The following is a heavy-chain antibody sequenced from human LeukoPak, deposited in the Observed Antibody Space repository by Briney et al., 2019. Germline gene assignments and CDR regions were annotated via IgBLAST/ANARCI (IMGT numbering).Heavy chain of an antibody. J-gene: IGHJ6*02. CDR3: ARARVAARPFGMDV. D-gene: IGHD6-6*01. Sequence: ASVKVSCKASGYTFTCYYMHWVRQAPGQGLEWMGRINPNSGGTNYAQKFQGRVTMTRDTSISTAYMELSRLRSDDTAVYYCARARVAARPFGMDVWGQGTTVTVSS. CDR2: INPNSGGT. V-gene: IGHV1-2*06. CDR1: GYTFTCYY.